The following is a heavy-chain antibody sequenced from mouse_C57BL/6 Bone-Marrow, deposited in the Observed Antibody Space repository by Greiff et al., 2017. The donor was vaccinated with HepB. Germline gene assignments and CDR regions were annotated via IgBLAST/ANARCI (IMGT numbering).Heavy chain of an antibody. CDR1: GFTFSSYG. CDR2: ISSGSSTI. D-gene: IGHD2-2*01. Sequence: DVKLQESGGDLVKPGGSLKLSCAASGFTFSSYGMSWVRQTPDKRLEWVATISSGSSTIYYADTVKGRFTISRDNAKNTLFLQMTSLRSEDTAMYYCARDLIYYGFDYWGQGTTLTVSS. CDR3: ARDLIYYGFDY. J-gene: IGHJ2*01. V-gene: IGHV5-6*02.